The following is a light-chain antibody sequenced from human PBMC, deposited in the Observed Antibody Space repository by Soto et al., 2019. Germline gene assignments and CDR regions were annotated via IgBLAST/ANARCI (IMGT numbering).Light chain of an antibody. CDR1: QSVSSY. CDR2: DAS. CDR3: QQRFNWPRFT. V-gene: IGKV3-11*01. J-gene: IGKJ2*01. Sequence: EIVLTQSPATLSLSPGERATLSCRASQSVSSYLAWYQQKPGQAPRLLIYDASNRATGIPARFSGGGSGTDFNLAISSLEPEDVAVYYCQQRFNWPRFTFGQGTKLEIK.